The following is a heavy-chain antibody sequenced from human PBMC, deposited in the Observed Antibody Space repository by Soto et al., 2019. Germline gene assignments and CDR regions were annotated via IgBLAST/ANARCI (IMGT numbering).Heavy chain of an antibody. D-gene: IGHD6-6*01. Sequence: GGSLRLSCAASGFTFSSYGMHWVRQAPGKGLEWVAVIWYDGSNKYYADSVKGRFTISRGNSKNTLYLQMNSLRAEDTAVYYCARDYIVLSIAARLTRTVGDSQYGMDVWGQATTVTVSS. CDR1: GFTFSSYG. V-gene: IGHV3-33*01. CDR2: IWYDGSNK. J-gene: IGHJ6*02. CDR3: ARDYIVLSIAARLTRTVGDSQYGMDV.